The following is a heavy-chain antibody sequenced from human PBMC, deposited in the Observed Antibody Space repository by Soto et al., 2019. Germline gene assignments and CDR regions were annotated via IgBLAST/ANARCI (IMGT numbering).Heavy chain of an antibody. D-gene: IGHD4-4*01. V-gene: IGHV1-18*01. CDR1: GYTFTSYG. CDR2: ISAYNGNT. J-gene: IGHJ5*02. CDR3: ARGRIATVTTNHWFDP. Sequence: ASVKVSCKASGYTFTSYGISWVRQAPGQGLEWMGWISAYNGNTNYAQKLQGRVTMTTDTSTSKAYMELRSLRSDDTAVYYCARGRIATVTTNHWFDPWGQGTLVTVSS.